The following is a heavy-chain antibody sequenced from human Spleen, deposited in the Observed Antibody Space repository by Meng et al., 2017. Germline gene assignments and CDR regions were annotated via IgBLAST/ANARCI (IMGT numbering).Heavy chain of an antibody. D-gene: IGHD6-13*01. Sequence: VQVVDAGGEGKRPGALWTAPCKHPGYPFSDYYMHWVRQAPGQGLEWMGRINPNSGGKNYAQKLKGRVTMTRDTSISTAYMELSRLRSDDTAVYYCARDFSSSWYWYFDYWGQGTLVTVSS. CDR3: ARDFSSSWYWYFDY. CDR2: INPNSGGK. J-gene: IGHJ4*02. V-gene: IGHV1-2*06. CDR1: GYPFSDYY.